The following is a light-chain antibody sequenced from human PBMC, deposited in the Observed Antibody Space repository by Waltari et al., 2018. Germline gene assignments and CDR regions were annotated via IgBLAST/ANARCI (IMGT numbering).Light chain of an antibody. CDR3: QSADTNNIVV. CDR1: ALPKQY. J-gene: IGLJ2*01. Sequence: YELTQPPSVSVSPGQTARITCAGDALPKQYAYWYQQKPGQAPVQVIYKDTERPSGIPERFSGSVSGTTVTLIISGVQAEDEADYYCQSADTNNIVVFGGGTKLTV. CDR2: KDT. V-gene: IGLV3-25*03.